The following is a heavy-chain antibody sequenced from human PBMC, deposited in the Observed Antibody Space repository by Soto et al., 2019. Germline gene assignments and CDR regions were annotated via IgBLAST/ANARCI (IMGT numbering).Heavy chain of an antibody. V-gene: IGHV4-34*01. CDR3: ARSKRITIFGVVILYGMDV. CDR2: INHSGST. D-gene: IGHD3-3*01. J-gene: IGHJ6*02. CDR1: DGYSRGYY. Sequence: GVEDGYSRGYYWRRISKKTGKGLEWIGEINHSGSTNYNPSLKSRVTISVDTSKNQFSLKLSSVTAADTAVYYCARSKRITIFGVVILYGMDVWGQGTTVTVSS.